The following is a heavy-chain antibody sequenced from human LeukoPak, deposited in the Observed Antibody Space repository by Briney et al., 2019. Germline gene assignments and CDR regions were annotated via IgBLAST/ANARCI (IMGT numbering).Heavy chain of an antibody. D-gene: IGHD4-11*01. J-gene: IGHJ4*02. CDR2: INPSGGST. CDR1: GYTFTSYA. Sequence: ASVKVSCKASGYTFTSYAMNWVRQAPGQGLEWMGIINPSGGSTSYAQKFQGRVTMTRDTSTSTVYMELSSLRSEDTAVYYCARSLAYYSNYQYYFDYWGQGTLVTVSS. V-gene: IGHV1-46*01. CDR3: ARSLAYYSNYQYYFDY.